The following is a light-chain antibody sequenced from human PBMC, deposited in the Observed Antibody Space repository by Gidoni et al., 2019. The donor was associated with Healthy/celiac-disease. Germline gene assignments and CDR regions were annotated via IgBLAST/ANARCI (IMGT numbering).Light chain of an antibody. CDR2: DVS. CDR3: SSYTSSSTLGV. CDR1: SSYVGGYNY. V-gene: IGLV2-14*03. Sequence: QSALTQPASVSGSPGPSITISCTGTSSYVGGYNYVSWYQQHPGKAPKLMIYDVSNRPSGVSYRFSGSKSGNTASLTISGLQAEDEADYYCSSYTSSSTLGVFGTGTKVTVL. J-gene: IGLJ1*01.